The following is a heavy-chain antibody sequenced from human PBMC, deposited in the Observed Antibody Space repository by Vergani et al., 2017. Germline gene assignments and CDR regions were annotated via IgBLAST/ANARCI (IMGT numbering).Heavy chain of an antibody. D-gene: IGHD3-3*01. V-gene: IGHV3-23*01. J-gene: IGHJ6*03. Sequence: EVQLLESGGGLVQPGGSLRLSCAASGFTFSSYAMSWVRQAPGKGLEWVSAISGSGGSTYYADSVKGRFTISRDNSKNTLDLQMNSLRAEDTAVYYCAKDSALPYYDFWSGYYADYYYYYMDVWGKGTTVTVSS. CDR1: GFTFSSYA. CDR2: ISGSGGST. CDR3: AKDSALPYYDFWSGYYADYYYYYMDV.